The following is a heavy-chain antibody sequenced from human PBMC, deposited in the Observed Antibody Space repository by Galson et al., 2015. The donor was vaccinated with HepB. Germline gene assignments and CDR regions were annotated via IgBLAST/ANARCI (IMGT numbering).Heavy chain of an antibody. CDR2: IYSDGST. V-gene: IGHV3-66*01. D-gene: IGHD6-13*01. CDR3: ARDRSSSWYSGLGY. CDR1: GFSVSNNY. Sequence: SLRLSCAASGFSVSNNYMTWVRQAPGKGLEWVAIIYSDGSTSYADSVKGRFIISRDNFKNTLYLQMNNVRAEDTAVCYCARDRSSSWYSGLGYWGQGTLVTVSS. J-gene: IGHJ4*02.